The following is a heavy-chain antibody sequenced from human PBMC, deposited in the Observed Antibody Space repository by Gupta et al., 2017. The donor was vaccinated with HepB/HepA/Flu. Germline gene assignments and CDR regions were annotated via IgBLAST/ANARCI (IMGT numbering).Heavy chain of an antibody. CDR1: GFTFSSYS. V-gene: IGHV3-21*01. D-gene: IGHD7-27*01. Sequence: EVQLVESGGGLVKPGGSLRLSCAASGFTFSSYSMNWVRQAPGKGLEWVSSISSSSSYIYYADSVKGRFTISRDNAKNSLYLQMNSPRAEDTAVYYCARAPITGDDYWGQGTLVTVSS. CDR2: ISSSSSYI. J-gene: IGHJ4*02. CDR3: ARAPITGDDY.